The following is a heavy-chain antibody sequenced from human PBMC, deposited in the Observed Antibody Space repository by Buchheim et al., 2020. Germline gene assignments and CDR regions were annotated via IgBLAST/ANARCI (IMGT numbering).Heavy chain of an antibody. CDR1: GFTVSSNY. J-gene: IGHJ6*02. CDR3: ARSGIAVAYYGMDV. D-gene: IGHD6-19*01. Sequence: EVQLVESGGGLVQPGGSLRLSCAASGFTVSSNYMSWVRQAPGKGLEWVSVIYSGGSTYYADSVKGRFTISRDNTKNTLYLQMNSLRAEDTAVYYCARSGIAVAYYGMDVWGQGTT. V-gene: IGHV3-66*01. CDR2: IYSGGST.